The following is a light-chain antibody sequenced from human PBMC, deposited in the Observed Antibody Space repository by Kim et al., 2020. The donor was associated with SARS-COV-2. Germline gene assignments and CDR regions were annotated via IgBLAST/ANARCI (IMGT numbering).Light chain of an antibody. CDR3: QQYSSYPYT. V-gene: IGKV1-5*03. CDR1: QSVNIW. CDR2: KAS. Sequence: IQMTQSPSTLSASIGDSVTITCRASQSVNIWLAWFQQKPGKAPKLLIYKASSLKSGVPSRFSGSGSGTELTLTISSLQPDDFVTYYCQQYSSYPYTFGQGTKLEI. J-gene: IGKJ2*01.